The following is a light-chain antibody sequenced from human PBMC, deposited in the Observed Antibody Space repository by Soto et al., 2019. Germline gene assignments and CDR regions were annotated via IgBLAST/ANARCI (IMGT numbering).Light chain of an antibody. CDR3: QQYGSSPWT. J-gene: IGKJ1*01. V-gene: IGKV3-20*01. CDR2: GAS. Sequence: EIVLTQSPGTLSLSPGERATLSCRASHNVSSSYLAWYQQKPGQAPRLLIYGASSRATGIPDRFSGSGSGTDFTLTISRLEPEDFAVYYCQQYGSSPWTFGQGTKVEIK. CDR1: HNVSSSY.